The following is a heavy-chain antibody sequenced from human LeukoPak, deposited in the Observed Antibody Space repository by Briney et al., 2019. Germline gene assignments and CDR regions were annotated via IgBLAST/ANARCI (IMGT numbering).Heavy chain of an antibody. CDR3: ARDNMVRGVIGAFDI. CDR2: IKQDGSEK. J-gene: IGHJ3*02. V-gene: IGHV3-7*01. CDR1: GFTFSSYW. Sequence: GGSLRLSCAASGFTFSSYWMSWVRQAPGKGLEWVANIKQDGSEKYYVDSVKGRFTISRDNAKNSLYLQMKSLRAEDTAVYYCARDNMVRGVIGAFDIWGQGTMVTVSS. D-gene: IGHD3-10*01.